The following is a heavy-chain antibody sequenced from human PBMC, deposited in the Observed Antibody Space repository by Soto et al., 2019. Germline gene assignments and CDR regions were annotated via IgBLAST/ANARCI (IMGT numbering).Heavy chain of an antibody. CDR1: GGSISSGDYY. D-gene: IGHD5-18*01. J-gene: IGHJ6*02. CDR2: IYYSGTT. CDR3: ARALIQLWPHYYYGMDV. V-gene: IGHV4-30-4*01. Sequence: SETLSLTCTVSGGSISSGDYYWSWIRQPPGKALECIGYIYYSGTTYYNPSLKSRVTISVDTSKNQFSLKVSSVTAADTAVYYCARALIQLWPHYYYGMDVWGQGTTVTVSS.